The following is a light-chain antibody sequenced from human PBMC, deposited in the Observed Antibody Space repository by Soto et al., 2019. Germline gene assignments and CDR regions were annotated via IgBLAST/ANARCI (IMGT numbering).Light chain of an antibody. CDR2: EVS. CDR3: SSYTSSSSYV. J-gene: IGLJ1*01. Sequence: QSVLTQPASVSGSPGQSITISCTGTSSDVGGYNYVSWYQQHPGKAPKLMIYEVSNRPSGVSNRFSGSKSGNTASLTISGLQAEDEADYYCSSYTSSSSYVFRTGTKLT. CDR1: SSDVGGYNY. V-gene: IGLV2-14*01.